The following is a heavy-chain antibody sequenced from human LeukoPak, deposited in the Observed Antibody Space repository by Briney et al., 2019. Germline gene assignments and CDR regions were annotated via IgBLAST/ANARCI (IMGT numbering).Heavy chain of an antibody. CDR3: ASHDFYDSSGYYPVDFGVYFDY. Sequence: SETLSLTCAVYGGSFSGYYWSWIRQPPGKGLEWIGEINHSGSTNYNPSLKSRVTISVDTSKNQFSLKLSSVTAADTAVYYCASHDFYDSSGYYPVDFGVYFDYWGQGTLVTASS. CDR2: INHSGST. V-gene: IGHV4-34*01. D-gene: IGHD3-22*01. CDR1: GGSFSGYY. J-gene: IGHJ4*02.